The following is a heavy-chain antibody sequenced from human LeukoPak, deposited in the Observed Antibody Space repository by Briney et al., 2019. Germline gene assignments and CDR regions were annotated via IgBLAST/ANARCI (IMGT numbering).Heavy chain of an antibody. CDR2: INHSGST. CDR3: ARWNAVITSLDY. Sequence: KPSETLSLTCAVYGGSFSGYYWSWIRQPPGKGLEWIGEINHSGSTNYNPSLKSRVTISVDTSKNQFSLKLSSVTAADTAVYYCARWNAVITSLDYWGQGILVAVSS. CDR1: GGSFSGYY. J-gene: IGHJ4*02. V-gene: IGHV4-34*01. D-gene: IGHD2-21*01.